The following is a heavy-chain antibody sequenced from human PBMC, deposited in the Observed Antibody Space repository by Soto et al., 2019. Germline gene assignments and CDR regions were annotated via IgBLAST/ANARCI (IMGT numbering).Heavy chain of an antibody. CDR3: ARGATGYDNYYYYYGMDV. CDR1: GGTFSSYA. D-gene: IGHD5-12*01. CDR2: IIPIFGTA. V-gene: IGHV1-69*01. J-gene: IGHJ6*02. Sequence: QVQLVQSGAEVKKPGSSVKVSCKASGGTFSSYAISWVRQAPGQGLEWMGGIIPIFGTANYAQKVQGRVTITADESTSTAYMELSSLRSEDTAVYYCARGATGYDNYYYYYGMDVWGQGTTVTVSS.